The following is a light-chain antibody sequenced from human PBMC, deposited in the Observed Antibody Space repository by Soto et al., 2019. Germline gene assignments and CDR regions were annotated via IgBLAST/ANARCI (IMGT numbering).Light chain of an antibody. V-gene: IGKV3-15*01. CDR2: GVS. Sequence: EIVMTQSPETLSVSPGERVTLSCRASQNVGTNLAWYQHKPGQAPRLLIYGVSTRDTGVPDRFSGSASGTEFTLTISRLQSEDFAVYYCQQYNNWPRTFGQGTRLEI. CDR3: QQYNNWPRT. CDR1: QNVGTN. J-gene: IGKJ5*01.